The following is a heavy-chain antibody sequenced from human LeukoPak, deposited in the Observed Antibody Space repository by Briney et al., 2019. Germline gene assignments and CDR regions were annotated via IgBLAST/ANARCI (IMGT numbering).Heavy chain of an antibody. CDR2: IYHSGGT. CDR1: GGSINDAS. V-gene: IGHV4-59*01. Sequence: SETLSLTCTVSGGSINDASWNWIRQPPGQGLEWIGYIYHSGGTNYNPSLKSRVTISLDTSKNQFSLKLSSVTAAGTAVYYCARVGTYYRSLDSWGQGTLATVSS. D-gene: IGHD3-10*01. CDR3: ARVGTYYRSLDS. J-gene: IGHJ4*02.